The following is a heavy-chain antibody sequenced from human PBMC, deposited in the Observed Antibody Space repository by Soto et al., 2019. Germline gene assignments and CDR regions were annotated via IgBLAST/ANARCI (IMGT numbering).Heavy chain of an antibody. D-gene: IGHD1-26*01. CDR2: IYHRGST. J-gene: IGHJ6*02. CDR1: GYSISSGYY. CDR3: ARDGGVGATYYYDYGMDV. Sequence: SETLSLTCAVSGYSISSGYYWGWIRQPPGTGLEWIGSIYHRGSTYYNPSLKSRVTISVDTSKKQFSLTLSSVTAADTAVYYCARDGGVGATYYYDYGMDVWGQGTTVTVSS. V-gene: IGHV4-38-2*02.